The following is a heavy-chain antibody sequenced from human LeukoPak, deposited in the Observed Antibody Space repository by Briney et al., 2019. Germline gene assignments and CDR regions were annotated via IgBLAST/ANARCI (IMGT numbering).Heavy chain of an antibody. CDR3: VKGMVRGVIFFDY. CDR2: ISSNGGST. D-gene: IGHD3-10*01. V-gene: IGHV3-64D*09. J-gene: IGHJ4*02. Sequence: GGSLRLSCSASGFTFSSYAMHWVRQAPGKGLEYVSAISSNGGSTYYADSVKGRLTISRDNSKNTLYLQMSSLRAEDTAVYYCVKGMVRGVIFFDYWGQGTLVTVSS. CDR1: GFTFSSYA.